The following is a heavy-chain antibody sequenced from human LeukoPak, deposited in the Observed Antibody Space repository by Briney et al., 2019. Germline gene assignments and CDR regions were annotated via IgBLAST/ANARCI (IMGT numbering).Heavy chain of an antibody. V-gene: IGHV1-69*04. D-gene: IGHD1-1*01. CDR1: GGTFSSYA. CDR3: ARVTTGWFDP. J-gene: IGHJ5*02. CDR2: IIPILGVA. Sequence: ASVKVSCKASGGTFSSYAISWVRQAPGQGLEWMGRIIPILGVANYAQKFQGRVTITADKSTSTAYMELSSLRSEDTAVYYCARVTTGWFDPWGQGTLVTVSS.